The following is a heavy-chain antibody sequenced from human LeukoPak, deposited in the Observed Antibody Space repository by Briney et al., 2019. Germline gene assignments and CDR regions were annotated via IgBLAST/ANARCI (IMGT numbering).Heavy chain of an antibody. CDR3: ARDAAAAGTGYWFDP. CDR1: GYTFTSYY. J-gene: IGHJ5*02. D-gene: IGHD6-13*01. Sequence: ASVKVSCKASGYTFTSYYMHWVRQAPGQGLEWMGIINPSGGSTSYAQKFQGRVTMTRDTSTSTVYMELSSLRSEDTAVYYCARDAAAAGTGYWFDPWGQGTPVTVSS. CDR2: INPSGGST. V-gene: IGHV1-46*01.